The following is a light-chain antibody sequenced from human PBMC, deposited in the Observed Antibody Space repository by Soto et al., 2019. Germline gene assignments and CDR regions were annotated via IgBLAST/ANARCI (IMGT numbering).Light chain of an antibody. CDR3: LQDYNFPYT. V-gene: IGKV1-6*01. Sequence: AIQMTQSPPSLSASVGDRITITCRASQDIRNELGWYQQKPGKAPNLLIYAASSLHSGVPSRFSGSGSGTDFTLTISSLQPEDFATYYWLQDYNFPYTFGQGTKLEIK. CDR1: QDIRNE. J-gene: IGKJ2*01. CDR2: AAS.